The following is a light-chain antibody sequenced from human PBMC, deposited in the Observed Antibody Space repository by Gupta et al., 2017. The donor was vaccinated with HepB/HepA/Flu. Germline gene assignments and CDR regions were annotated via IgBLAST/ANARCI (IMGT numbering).Light chain of an antibody. J-gene: IGLJ1*01. V-gene: IGLV3-21*03. CDR3: HVWDSSSDHYV. CDR2: DDS. Sequence: SYVLTQPPAGSVAAGKTARITCGGNNIGSKSVHWYQQKPGQAPVLVVYDDSVRPSGIPVRFSGSNSGNTATLTISRVEAGDEANYYCHVWDSSSDHYVFGTGTKVTVL. CDR1: NIGSKS.